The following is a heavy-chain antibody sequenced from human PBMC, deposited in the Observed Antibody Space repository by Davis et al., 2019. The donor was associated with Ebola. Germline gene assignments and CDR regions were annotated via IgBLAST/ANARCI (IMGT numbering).Heavy chain of an antibody. D-gene: IGHD5-18*01. CDR1: GFTFSDYS. J-gene: IGHJ6*02. CDR3: ARGSLRGTAMVNNYYYGMDV. V-gene: IGHV3-21*04. CDR2: ISGTSVYI. Sequence: GESLKISCAASGFTFSDYSMNWVRQAPGKGLEWVSSISGTSVYIYYANSVKGRFTISRDNAKNSLYLQMNSLRAEDTAVYYCARGSLRGTAMVNNYYYGMDVWGQGTTVTVSS.